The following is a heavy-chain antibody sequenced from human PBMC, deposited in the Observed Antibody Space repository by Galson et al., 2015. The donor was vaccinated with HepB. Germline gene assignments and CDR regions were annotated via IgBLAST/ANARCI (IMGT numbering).Heavy chain of an antibody. CDR2: ISGYDHKT. CDR3: ARGALVLGVGGTQNNRFDP. Sequence: SVKVSCKASGYTFSTYSITWVRQAPGQGLEWMGWISGYDHKTNYAQMLQGRVTMTTDTSTNTAYMELRSLRSDDTAVYYCARGALVLGVGGTQNNRFDPWGPGTLVTVSS. CDR1: GYTFSTYS. V-gene: IGHV1-18*01. J-gene: IGHJ5*02. D-gene: IGHD2-15*01.